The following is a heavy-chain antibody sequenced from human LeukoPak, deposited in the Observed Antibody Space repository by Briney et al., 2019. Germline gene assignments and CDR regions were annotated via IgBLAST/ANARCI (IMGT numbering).Heavy chain of an antibody. Sequence: ASVKVSCKASGGTFSSYAISWVRQAPGQGLEWMGRIIPILGIANYAQKFQGRVTITADKSTSTAYMELSSLRSEDTAVYYCARDTYSSAFDIWGQGTMVTVSS. D-gene: IGHD6-13*01. J-gene: IGHJ3*02. CDR1: GGTFSSYA. CDR3: ARDTYSSAFDI. CDR2: IIPILGIA. V-gene: IGHV1-69*04.